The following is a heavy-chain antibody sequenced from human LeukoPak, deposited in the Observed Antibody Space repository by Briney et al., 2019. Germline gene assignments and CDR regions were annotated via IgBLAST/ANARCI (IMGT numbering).Heavy chain of an antibody. V-gene: IGHV3-15*01. D-gene: IGHD3-10*01. Sequence: GGSLRLSCAASGFTFSSYAMSWVRQAPGKGLEWVGRIKSKTGGGTTDCAAPVKGRFTISRDDSKNTLYLQMNSLKTEDTAVYYCTTVPWFGDPPRTYPMSIIDYWGQGTLVTVSS. CDR1: GFTFSSYA. J-gene: IGHJ4*02. CDR2: IKSKTGGGTT. CDR3: TTVPWFGDPPRTYPMSIIDY.